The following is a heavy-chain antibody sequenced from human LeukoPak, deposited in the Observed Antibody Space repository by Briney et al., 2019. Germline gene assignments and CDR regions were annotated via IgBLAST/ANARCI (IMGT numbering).Heavy chain of an antibody. V-gene: IGHV4-39*01. D-gene: IGHD6-19*01. CDR3: ARNWVADSFDF. J-gene: IGHJ3*01. CDR2: IFYRGST. Sequence: PSDTLSLTCTVSGGSISNSTYSWGWVRQPPGKGLEWIGSIFYRGSTYYTPSLKSRVTISVDTSKNQFSLKLTSVTAADTAMYFCARNWVADSFDFWGQGTMVTVSS. CDR1: GGSISNSTYS.